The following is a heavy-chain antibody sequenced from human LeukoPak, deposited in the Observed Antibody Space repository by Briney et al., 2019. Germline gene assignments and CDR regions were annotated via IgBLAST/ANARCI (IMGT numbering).Heavy chain of an antibody. CDR2: ISSSSSYI. D-gene: IGHD3-16*02. Sequence: GGSLRLSCAASGFTFSSYSMNWVRQAPGKGLEWVSSISSSSSYIYYADSVKGRFTISRDNAKNSLYLQMNSLRAEDTAVYYCARWYDYVWGSYRYYFDYWGQGTLVTVSS. J-gene: IGHJ4*02. V-gene: IGHV3-21*01. CDR3: ARWYDYVWGSYRYYFDY. CDR1: GFTFSSYS.